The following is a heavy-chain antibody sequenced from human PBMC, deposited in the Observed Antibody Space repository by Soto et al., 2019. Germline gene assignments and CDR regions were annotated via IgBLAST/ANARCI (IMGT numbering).Heavy chain of an antibody. Sequence: EVSLRRSYSPSGFTFSIYSMNRLRQAPGQGLEWDSYIMPGSSHIFYADSVKGRFTISRDNAKNSLYLQMSSLRAEDTALYYCAREGDYLNWFDP. CDR2: IMPGSSHI. V-gene: IGHV3-48*01. CDR3: AREGDYLNWFDP. CDR1: GFTFSIYS. J-gene: IGHJ5*02. D-gene: IGHD3-16*01.